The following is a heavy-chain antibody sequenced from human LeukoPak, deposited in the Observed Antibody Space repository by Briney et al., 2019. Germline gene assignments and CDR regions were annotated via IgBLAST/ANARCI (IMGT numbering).Heavy chain of an antibody. CDR2: IKQDGSEK. D-gene: IGHD3-22*01. V-gene: IGHV3-7*01. J-gene: IGHJ4*02. CDR1: GFTFSSYW. Sequence: GGSLRLSCAASGFTFSSYWMSWVRQAPGKGLEWVANIKQDGSEKYYVDSVKGRFTISRDNAKNSLYLQMNSLRAEDTAVYYCARGVYYYDSSGYYPQTSNYFDYWGQGTLVTVSS. CDR3: ARGVYYYDSSGYYPQTSNYFDY.